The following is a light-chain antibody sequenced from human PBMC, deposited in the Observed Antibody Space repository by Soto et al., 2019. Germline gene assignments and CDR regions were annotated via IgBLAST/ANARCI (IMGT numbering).Light chain of an antibody. J-gene: IGKJ5*01. CDR3: QKSYSTPFT. CDR1: QSISSY. Sequence: DIQITHTPSSLPAPVGDRVTLQCQASQSISSYLNWYQQKPGKANKLLIYAASYLQSGVPSRFSGSGSGTDFTLTISSLQPEEFATYYCQKSYSTPFTVGKGKRLEI. V-gene: IGKV1-39*01. CDR2: AAS.